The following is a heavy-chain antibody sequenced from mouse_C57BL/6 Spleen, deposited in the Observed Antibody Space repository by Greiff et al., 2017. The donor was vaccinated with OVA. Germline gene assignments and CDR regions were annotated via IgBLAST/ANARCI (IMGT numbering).Heavy chain of an antibody. CDR2: INYDGSST. Sequence: EVMLVESEGGLVQPGSSMKLSCTASGFTFSDYYMAWVRQVPEKGLEWVANINYDGSSTYYLDSLKSRFIISRDNAKNILYLQMSSLKSEDTATYYCARDSGSPLYYAMDYWGQGTSVTVSS. CDR3: ARDSGSPLYYAMDY. V-gene: IGHV5-16*01. CDR1: GFTFSDYY. J-gene: IGHJ4*01. D-gene: IGHD1-1*01.